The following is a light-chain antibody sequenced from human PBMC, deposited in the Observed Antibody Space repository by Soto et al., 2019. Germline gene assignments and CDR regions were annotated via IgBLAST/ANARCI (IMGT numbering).Light chain of an antibody. V-gene: IGKV3-20*01. CDR1: QSASSY. CDR3: HHYGRSPGT. CDR2: GAS. Sequence: EIVLTQSPATLSLSPGERVTLSCRASQSASSYLAWYQQKPGQAPRLLIYGASSRATGIPDRFSGSGSGTDFTLTISRLQPEDFAVYYCHHYGRSPGTFGQGTKVDIK. J-gene: IGKJ1*01.